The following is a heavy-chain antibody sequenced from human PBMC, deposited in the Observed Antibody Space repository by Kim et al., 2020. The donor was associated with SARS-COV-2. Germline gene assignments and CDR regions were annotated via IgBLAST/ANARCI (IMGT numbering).Heavy chain of an antibody. Sequence: GGSLRLSCAASGFTFSSYAMHWVRQAPGKGLEWVAVISYDGSNKYYADSVKGRFTISRDNSKNTLYLQMNSLRAEDTAVYYCARESTPIAAAGKYYFDY. J-gene: IGHJ4*01. V-gene: IGHV3-30*04. CDR3: ARESTPIAAAGKYYFDY. D-gene: IGHD6-13*01. CDR1: GFTFSSYA. CDR2: ISYDGSNK.